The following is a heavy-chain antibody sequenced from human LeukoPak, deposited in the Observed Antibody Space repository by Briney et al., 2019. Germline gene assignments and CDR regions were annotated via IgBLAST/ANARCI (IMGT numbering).Heavy chain of an antibody. CDR2: ISGSGGST. J-gene: IGHJ4*02. V-gene: IGHV3-23*01. CDR3: AKDGDSGGYYVLYYFDS. Sequence: GGSLRLSCAASGFNFSTYAMSWVRQAPGKGLEWVSAISGSGGSTYYADSVKGRFTISRNNSKNTVYLQMNSLRVEDTAIYYCAKDGDSGGYYVLYYFDSWGQGTLITVSS. CDR1: GFNFSTYA. D-gene: IGHD3-22*01.